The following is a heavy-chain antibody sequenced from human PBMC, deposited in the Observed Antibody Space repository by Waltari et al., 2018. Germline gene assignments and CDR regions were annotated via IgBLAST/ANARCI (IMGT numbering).Heavy chain of an antibody. CDR3: AKSATIFGVVRVDAFDI. CDR1: GFTFDDYA. V-gene: IGHV3-9*03. CDR2: ISWNSGSI. J-gene: IGHJ3*02. Sequence: EVQLVESGGGLVQPGRSLRLSCAASGFTFDDYAMHWVRQAHGKGLDWVSGISWNSGSIGYADSVKGRFTISRDNAKNSLYLQMNSLRAEDMALYYCAKSATIFGVVRVDAFDIWGQGTMVTVSS. D-gene: IGHD3-3*01.